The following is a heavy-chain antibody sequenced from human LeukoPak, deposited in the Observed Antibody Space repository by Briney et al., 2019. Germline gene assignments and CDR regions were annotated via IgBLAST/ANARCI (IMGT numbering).Heavy chain of an antibody. D-gene: IGHD6-19*01. CDR2: TYYSGST. V-gene: IGHV4-59*01. CDR3: ARLGRGGWYELIYYFDY. CDR1: GGSISSFY. Sequence: PSETLSLTCTVSGGSISSFYWNWIRQSPGKGLEWIGYTYYSGSTNYNPSFKSRVTISLDTSKNQFSLKVNSVTAADTAVYYCARLGRGGWYELIYYFDYWGQGTLVTVSS. J-gene: IGHJ4*02.